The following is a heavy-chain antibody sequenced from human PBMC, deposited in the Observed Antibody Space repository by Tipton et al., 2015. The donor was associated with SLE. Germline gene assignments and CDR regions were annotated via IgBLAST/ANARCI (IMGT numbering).Heavy chain of an antibody. CDR1: GGSINSGSYY. CDR2: IFTSGST. CDR3: ARRGMVGPTRGAFDV. J-gene: IGHJ3*01. V-gene: IGHV4-61*09. Sequence: TLSLTCTVSGGSINSGSYYWSWIRPAAGQGLEWIGHIFTSGSTNYSPSLKSRVTISVDTSKNQFSLRLSSVTAADTAVYYCARRGMVGPTRGAFDVWGQGTLVTVSS. D-gene: IGHD1-26*01.